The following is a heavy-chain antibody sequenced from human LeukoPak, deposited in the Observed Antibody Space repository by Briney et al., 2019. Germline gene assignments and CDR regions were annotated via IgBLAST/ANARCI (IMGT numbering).Heavy chain of an antibody. D-gene: IGHD3-10*01. J-gene: IGHJ4*02. V-gene: IGHV3-15*01. CDR1: GFTFTDTW. Sequence: GGSLRLSCAASGFTFTDTWMSWVHQAPGKGLEWVGRIKRRNDGGTTDYAAPVKGRFTISRDDSKNTVYLQMNSLKTEDTAVYYCTTARLRVRGIDYWGQGTLVSVSS. CDR2: IKRRNDGGTT. CDR3: TTARLRVRGIDY.